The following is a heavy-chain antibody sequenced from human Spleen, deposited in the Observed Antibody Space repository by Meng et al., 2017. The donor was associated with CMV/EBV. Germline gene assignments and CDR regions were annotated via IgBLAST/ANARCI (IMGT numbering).Heavy chain of an antibody. CDR2: IRNDESDK. J-gene: IGHJ4*02. Sequence: LLLVGSGGCVVQLGGSLRLSCAASGFTLSSYGMHWVRQAPGKGPEWVAFIRNDESDKYYGDSVKGRFTISRDTSKNTVDLQMNSLRTEDTAVYYCAKDDPVFHYWGQGTLVTVSS. CDR1: GFTLSSYG. CDR3: AKDDPVFHY. V-gene: IGHV3-30*02.